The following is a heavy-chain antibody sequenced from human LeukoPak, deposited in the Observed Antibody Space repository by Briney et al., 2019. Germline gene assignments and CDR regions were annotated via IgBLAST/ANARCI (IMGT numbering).Heavy chain of an antibody. CDR1: GFTFSSYG. Sequence: PGRSLRLSCAVSGFTFSSYGMHWVRQAPGKGLEWVAVIWYDGSNKYYADSVKGRFTISRDNSKNTLYLQMNSLRAEDTAVYYCARDGRYSSSWFHWFDPWGQGTLVTVSS. CDR3: ARDGRYSSSWFHWFDP. V-gene: IGHV3-33*01. J-gene: IGHJ5*02. CDR2: IWYDGSNK. D-gene: IGHD6-13*01.